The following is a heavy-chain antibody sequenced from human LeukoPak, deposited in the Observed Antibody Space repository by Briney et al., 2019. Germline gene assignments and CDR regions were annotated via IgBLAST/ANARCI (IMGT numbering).Heavy chain of an antibody. V-gene: IGHV3-74*03. Sequence: GGSLRLSCAASGFTFSSYFMNWVRQAPGKGLVWVSRISNDGTSTEYADSVKRRFTISRANAKDTLYLQVTMLRAETTAVYYWAITVDCRATTDCYSYCHPWGQGTLVTVSS. CDR3: AITVDCRATTDCYSYCHP. CDR2: ISNDGTST. J-gene: IGHJ5*02. D-gene: IGHD2-21*02. CDR1: GFTFSSYF.